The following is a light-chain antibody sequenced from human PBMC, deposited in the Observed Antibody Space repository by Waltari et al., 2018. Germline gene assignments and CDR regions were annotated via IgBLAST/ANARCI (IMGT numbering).Light chain of an antibody. CDR3: QQYGSSPPYT. Sequence: EIVLTQSPGTLSLSPGERATLSCRASQSVSSSYLAWYQQKPGQAPRLLIYGASRSATGIPDRFSGSGSETDFTLTISRLEPEDFAVYYCQQYGSSPPYTFGQGTKLEIK. CDR2: GAS. CDR1: QSVSSSY. J-gene: IGKJ2*01. V-gene: IGKV3-20*01.